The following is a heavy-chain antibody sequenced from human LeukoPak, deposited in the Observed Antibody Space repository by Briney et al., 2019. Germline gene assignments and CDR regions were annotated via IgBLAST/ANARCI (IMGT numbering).Heavy chain of an antibody. Sequence: ASVKVSCKASGYTFTGYYMHWVRQAPGQGLEWMGWINPNSGGTNYAQKFQGRVTMTRDTSISTAYMELSRLRPDDTAVYFCARDPSHTYYYDPWGQGTLVTVSS. CDR1: GYTFTGYY. D-gene: IGHD3-22*01. V-gene: IGHV1-2*02. J-gene: IGHJ1*01. CDR3: ARDPSHTYYYDP. CDR2: INPNSGGT.